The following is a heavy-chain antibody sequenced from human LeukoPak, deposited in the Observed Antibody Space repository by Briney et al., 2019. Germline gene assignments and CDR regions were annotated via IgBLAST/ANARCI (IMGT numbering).Heavy chain of an antibody. J-gene: IGHJ4*02. D-gene: IGHD4-17*01. CDR1: GGSFSGYY. CDR3: VRDYGNFVQGN. CDR2: INHSGST. Sequence: SETLSLTCAVYGGSFSGYYWSWIRQPPGKGLEWIGEINHSGSTNYNPSLKSRVTISVDTSNNQFSLKLSLVTAADTAIYYCVRDYGNFVQGNWGQGTLVTVSS. V-gene: IGHV4-34*01.